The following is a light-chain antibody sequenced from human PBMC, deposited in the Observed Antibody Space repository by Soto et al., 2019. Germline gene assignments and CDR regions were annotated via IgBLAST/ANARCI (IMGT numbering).Light chain of an antibody. V-gene: IGLV1-44*01. CDR3: ASWYASRNGPL. J-gene: IGLJ3*02. CDR2: NDD. Sequence: QSVLTQPPSASGTPGQRVTISCSGSSSNVGKSIVNWYQQLPGAAPKLLIHNDDLRPSGVPYRFSGSKSGTSASLAISGLQSEDEADYYCASWYASRNGPLFGGGTKLTVL. CDR1: SSNVGKSI.